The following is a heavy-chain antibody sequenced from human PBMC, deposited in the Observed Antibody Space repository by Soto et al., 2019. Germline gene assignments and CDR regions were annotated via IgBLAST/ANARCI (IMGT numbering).Heavy chain of an antibody. Sequence: EVQLLESGGGLVQPGGSLRLSCAASGITISNYPMSWVRQAPGKGLDWVSGISGSGDRTYYADSAKGRFTISKDISRNSLSLQLDSLGVEDTAVYVCGKDDGGYPSTAPHWGQGTLVTVSS. V-gene: IGHV3-23*01. D-gene: IGHD3-22*01. CDR1: GITISNYP. J-gene: IGHJ4*02. CDR3: GKDDGGYPSTAPH. CDR2: ISGSGDRT.